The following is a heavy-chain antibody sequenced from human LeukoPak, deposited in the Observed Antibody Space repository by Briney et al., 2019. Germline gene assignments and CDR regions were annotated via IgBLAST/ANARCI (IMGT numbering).Heavy chain of an antibody. V-gene: IGHV4-39*07. J-gene: IGHJ4*02. CDR1: GGSISNYH. CDR2: IYYSGST. D-gene: IGHD3-16*01. Sequence: SETLSLTCTVSGGSISNYHWSWIRQSPGKGLEWIGSIYYSGSTYYNPSLKSRVTISVDTSKNQFSLKLSSVTAADTAVYYCAGDFSHYVWGSYPESYWGQGTLVTVSS. CDR3: AGDFSHYVWGSYPESY.